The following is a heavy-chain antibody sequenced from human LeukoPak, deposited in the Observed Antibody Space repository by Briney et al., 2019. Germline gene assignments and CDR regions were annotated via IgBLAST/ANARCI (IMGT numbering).Heavy chain of an antibody. Sequence: SGGSLRLSCAASGFTFSTYVMSWVRQAPGKGLEWVSPISGSGGSTYYADSVKGRFTISRDNSKNTLYLQMNSLGADDTAVYYCAKGNWRYFDYWGQGTLVTVSS. J-gene: IGHJ4*02. V-gene: IGHV3-23*01. CDR3: AKGNWRYFDY. CDR1: GFTFSTYV. CDR2: ISGSGGST. D-gene: IGHD1-1*01.